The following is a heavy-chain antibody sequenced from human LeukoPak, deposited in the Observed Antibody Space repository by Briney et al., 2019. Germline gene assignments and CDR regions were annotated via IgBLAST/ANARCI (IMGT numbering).Heavy chain of an antibody. D-gene: IGHD2-2*01. Sequence: GASVKVSCKASGGTFSSYAISWVRPAPGQGLEWMGGIIPIFGTANYAQKFQGRVTITTDESTSTAYMELSSLRSEDTAVYYCAKGASTSRKYYFDYWGQGTLVTVSS. CDR2: IIPIFGTA. CDR3: AKGASTSRKYYFDY. J-gene: IGHJ4*02. CDR1: GGTFSSYA. V-gene: IGHV1-69*05.